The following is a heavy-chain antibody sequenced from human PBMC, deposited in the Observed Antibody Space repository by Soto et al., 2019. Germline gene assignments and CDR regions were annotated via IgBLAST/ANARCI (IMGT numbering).Heavy chain of an antibody. CDR3: AGYRSSWRAIPDFDY. CDR2: IFWDDDK. Sequence: QITLKESGPTLVKPTQTLTLTCTFSGFSLTTSGVGVGWLRQPPGKSLEWLALIFWDDDKRYSPSLKSRLTIPKDTSKNQVVLTMTNMDPVDTATYYCAGYRSSWRAIPDFDYWGQGTLVTVSS. CDR1: GFSLTTSGVG. J-gene: IGHJ4*02. D-gene: IGHD6-13*01. V-gene: IGHV2-5*02.